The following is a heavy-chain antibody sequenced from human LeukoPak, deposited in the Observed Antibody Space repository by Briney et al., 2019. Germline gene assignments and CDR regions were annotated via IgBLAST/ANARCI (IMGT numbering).Heavy chain of an antibody. CDR3: ARGNLATTVTTLVYYMDV. V-gene: IGHV1-69*05. CDR2: FIPIFGTA. Sequence: SVKVSCKASGGTFSSYAISWVRQAPGQGLEWMGGFIPIFGTANYAQKFQGRVTITTDESTSTAYMELSSLRSEDTAVYYCARGNLATTVTTLVYYMDVWGKGTTVTVSS. J-gene: IGHJ6*03. D-gene: IGHD4-11*01. CDR1: GGTFSSYA.